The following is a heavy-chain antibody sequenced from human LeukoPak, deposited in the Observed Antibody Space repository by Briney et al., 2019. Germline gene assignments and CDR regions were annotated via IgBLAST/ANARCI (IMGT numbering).Heavy chain of an antibody. CDR2: NNGDGSTT. CDR3: ARDPRNVGLAP. D-gene: IGHD2-15*01. CDR1: GFSFSSNC. J-gene: IGHJ5*02. V-gene: IGHV3-74*01. Sequence: GGSLRLSCAVSGFSFSSNCMSWVRQAPGKGLMYISRNNGDGSTTNYADVVKGRFTMSRDNVKNTLYLQMNSLRVEDTAVYYCARDPRNVGLAPWGQGTLVTVSS.